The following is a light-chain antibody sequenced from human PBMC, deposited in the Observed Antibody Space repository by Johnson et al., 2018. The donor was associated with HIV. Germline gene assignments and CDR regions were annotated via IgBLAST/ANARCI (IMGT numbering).Light chain of an antibody. CDR1: NSHIGNNY. V-gene: IGLV1-51*01. J-gene: IGLJ1*01. CDR3: GTWDSSLSVYV. CDR2: DNN. Sequence: VLTQPPSVSAAPGQKVTISCSGSNSHIGNNYVSWYQQLPGTAPKLLIYDNNKRPSGIPDRFSGSKSGTSATLGITGLQTGDEADYYCGTWDSSLSVYVFGTGTEVTV.